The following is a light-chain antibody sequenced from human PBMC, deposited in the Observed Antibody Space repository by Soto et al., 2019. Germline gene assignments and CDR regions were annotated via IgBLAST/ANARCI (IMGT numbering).Light chain of an antibody. Sequence: EIVLTQSPGTLSLSPGERATLSCRASQTIRSNYLAWYQQRPGQAPRLLIYGASSRATDIPDRFSGSASGTDFTLTILRLEHEDFAVYYCQQYGSSPWTFGQGTKVEVK. CDR2: GAS. J-gene: IGKJ1*01. CDR1: QTIRSNY. V-gene: IGKV3-20*01. CDR3: QQYGSSPWT.